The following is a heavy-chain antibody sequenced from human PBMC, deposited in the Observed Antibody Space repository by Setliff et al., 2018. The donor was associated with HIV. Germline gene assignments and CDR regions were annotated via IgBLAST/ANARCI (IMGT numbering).Heavy chain of an antibody. V-gene: IGHV3-48*04. CDR1: GFTFSSYS. J-gene: IGHJ4*02. CDR2: ISSSSSTI. D-gene: IGHD3-22*01. CDR3: ARLVTYNYDSSAYYPDS. Sequence: GGSLRLSCAASGFTFSSYSMNWVRQAPGKGLEWVSYISSSSSTIYYADSVKGRFTVSRDNAKNSLYLQLNSLRAEDAAVYYCARLVTYNYDSSAYYPDSWGQGTLVTVSS.